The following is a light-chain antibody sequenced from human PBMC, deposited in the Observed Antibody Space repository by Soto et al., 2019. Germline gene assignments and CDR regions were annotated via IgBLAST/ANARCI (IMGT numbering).Light chain of an antibody. CDR1: GGSIATNY. CDR2: EDN. J-gene: IGLJ3*02. V-gene: IGLV6-57*03. Sequence: NFMLTQPHSVSESPGQTVTISCTRSGGSIATNYVQWYQQRPGSAPTTVIYEDNQRPSGVPDRFSGSIDSSSNSASLTISGLKTEDEADYSCQSFDNSNEVFGGGTQLTVL. CDR3: QSFDNSNEV.